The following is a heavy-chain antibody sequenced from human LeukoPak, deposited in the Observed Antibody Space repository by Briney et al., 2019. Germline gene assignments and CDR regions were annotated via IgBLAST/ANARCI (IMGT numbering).Heavy chain of an antibody. CDR2: IYPGDSDT. D-gene: IGHD4-11*01. V-gene: IGHV5-51*01. J-gene: IGHJ4*02. Sequence: GESLKISCKGSGYSFASYWIGWARQMPGKGLEWMGIIYPGDSDTRYSPSFRGQVSISADKSISTAYLQWASLKASDTAMYYCARGALGRSYSHYAQHWGQGTLVTVSS. CDR1: GYSFASYW. CDR3: ARGALGRSYSHYAQH.